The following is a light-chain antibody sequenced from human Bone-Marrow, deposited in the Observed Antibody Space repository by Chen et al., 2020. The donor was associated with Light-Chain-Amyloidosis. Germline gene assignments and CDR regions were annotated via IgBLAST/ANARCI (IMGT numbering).Light chain of an antibody. Sequence: NFMLTQPHSVSESPGKTVIISCTRSSGSIATNYVQWYQQRPGSSPPPVIYEDDQRPSGVPDRFSGSIHRSSNSASLTISGLKTEDEADYYCQSYQGSSQGVFGGGTKLTVL. V-gene: IGLV6-57*01. CDR2: EDD. CDR1: SGSIATNY. CDR3: QSYQGSSQGV. J-gene: IGLJ3*02.